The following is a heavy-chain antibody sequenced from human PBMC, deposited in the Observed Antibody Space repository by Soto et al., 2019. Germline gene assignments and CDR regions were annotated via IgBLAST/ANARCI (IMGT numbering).Heavy chain of an antibody. Sequence: GGSRRLSCAASGFTVSSNYMSWVRQAPGEGLEWVSAIYRGGSTYYADSVEGRFTISRDISKNTLYLQMNSLRAEDTAVYYCARSGYSYGPFDYCGQGTLVIVSS. CDR1: GFTVSSNY. CDR3: ARSGYSYGPFDY. J-gene: IGHJ4*02. CDR2: IYRGGST. D-gene: IGHD5-18*01. V-gene: IGHV3-53*01.